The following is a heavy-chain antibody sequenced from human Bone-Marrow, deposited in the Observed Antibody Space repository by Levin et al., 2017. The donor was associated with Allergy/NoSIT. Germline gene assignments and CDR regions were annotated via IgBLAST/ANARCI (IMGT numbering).Heavy chain of an antibody. J-gene: IGHJ4*02. CDR1: GFTFSSYG. Sequence: GGSLRLSCATSGFTFSSYGLHWVRQAPGKGLEWVAFISYDGKSEFYAASVRGRFTISRDNSKNALYLQMNSLRVEDTAVYYCVTLFTYGFPEGFDYWGQGSLVTVSS. CDR3: VTLFTYGFPEGFDY. CDR2: ISYDGKSE. D-gene: IGHD3-10*01. V-gene: IGHV3-30*02.